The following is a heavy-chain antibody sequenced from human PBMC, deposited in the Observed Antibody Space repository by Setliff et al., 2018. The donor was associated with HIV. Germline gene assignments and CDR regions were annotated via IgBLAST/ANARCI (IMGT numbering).Heavy chain of an antibody. D-gene: IGHD6-19*01. Sequence: GESLKISCKGSGYGFSSYWIGWVRQMPGKGLEWMGIIYPGDSSTRYSPSFQGQVTISVDKSTSTAYLQWSSLKASDTAIYYCVRHRSAVAGTRIGYCYYMDVWGKGTTVTVSS. CDR2: IYPGDSST. CDR1: GYGFSSYW. CDR3: VRHRSAVAGTRIGYCYYMDV. V-gene: IGHV5-51*01. J-gene: IGHJ6*03.